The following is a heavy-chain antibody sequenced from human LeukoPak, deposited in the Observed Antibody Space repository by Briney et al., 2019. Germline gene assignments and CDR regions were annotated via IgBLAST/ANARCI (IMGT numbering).Heavy chain of an antibody. J-gene: IGHJ6*03. CDR3: ARDRRYYGSGSYYYYYMDV. CDR2: ISRSGGNS. CDR1: GFTQNA. D-gene: IGHD3-10*01. V-gene: IGHV3-23*01. Sequence: GGSLRLSCEASGFTQNAMGWVRQAPGKGLEWVASISRSGGNSHYADSVKGRFTISRDNAKNSLYLQMNSLRAEDTAVYYCARDRRYYGSGSYYYYYMDVWGKGTTVTVSS.